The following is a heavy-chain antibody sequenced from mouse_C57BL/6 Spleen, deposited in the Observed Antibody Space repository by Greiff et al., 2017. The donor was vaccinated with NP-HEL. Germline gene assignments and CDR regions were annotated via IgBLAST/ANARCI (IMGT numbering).Heavy chain of an antibody. D-gene: IGHD2-1*01. Sequence: QVQLQQPGAELVMPGASVKLSCKASGYTFTSYWMHWVKQRPGQGLEWIGEIDPSDSYTNYNQKFKGKSTLTVDKSSSTAYMQLSSLTSEDSAVYYCARGGGNHYFDYWGQGTTLTVSS. CDR2: IDPSDSYT. J-gene: IGHJ2*01. CDR3: ARGGGNHYFDY. V-gene: IGHV1-69*01. CDR1: GYTFTSYW.